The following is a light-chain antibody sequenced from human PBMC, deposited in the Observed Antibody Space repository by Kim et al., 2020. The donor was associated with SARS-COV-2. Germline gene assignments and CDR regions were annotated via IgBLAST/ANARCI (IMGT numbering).Light chain of an antibody. CDR2: EDT. Sequence: SYELTQPPSVSVSPGQTARITCSGDALPKQYAYWFQQKPGQAPVVVIYEDTERPSGIPERFSGSTSGTTFTLTISGVQAEDEADYYCQSADSSDTFWVFGGGTQLTVL. V-gene: IGLV3-25*03. J-gene: IGLJ3*02. CDR1: ALPKQY. CDR3: QSADSSDTFWV.